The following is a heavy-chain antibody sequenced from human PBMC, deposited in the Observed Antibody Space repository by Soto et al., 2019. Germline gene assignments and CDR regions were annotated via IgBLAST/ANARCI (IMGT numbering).Heavy chain of an antibody. CDR1: GGSINSYY. J-gene: IGHJ6*02. CDR2: IYTSGST. D-gene: IGHD1-1*01. CDR3: ARFGYDWNDGDKYYYYGMDV. Sequence: SETLSLTCTVSGGSINSYYWSWIRQPAGKGLEWIGRIYTSGSTNYNPSLKSRVTMSVDTSKKQFSLKVSSVTTADTAVYYCARFGYDWNDGDKYYYYGMDVWGQGTTVTV. V-gene: IGHV4-4*07.